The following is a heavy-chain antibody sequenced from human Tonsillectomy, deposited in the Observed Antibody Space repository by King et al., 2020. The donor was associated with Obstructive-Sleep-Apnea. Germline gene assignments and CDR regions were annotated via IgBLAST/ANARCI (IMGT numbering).Heavy chain of an antibody. D-gene: IGHD6-6*01. J-gene: IGHJ4*02. CDR3: ARGRGGYTSSSDV. CDR2: ISSSSSYI. V-gene: IGHV3-21*01. Sequence: QLVQSGGGLVKPGGSLRLSCAASGFTFSSYSMNWVRQAPGKGLEWVSSISSSSSYIYYADSVKGRFTISRDNAKNSLYLQMNSLRAEDTVLYYCARGRGGYTSSSDVWGQGTLVTVSS. CDR1: GFTFSSYS.